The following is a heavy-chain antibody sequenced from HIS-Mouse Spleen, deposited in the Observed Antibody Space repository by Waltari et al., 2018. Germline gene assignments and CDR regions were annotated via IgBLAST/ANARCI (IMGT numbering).Heavy chain of an antibody. Sequence: QVTLRESGPALVKPTQTLTLTCTFSGFSLSTSGMCLSWIRQPPGKALEWPARIDWDDDKYYSTSLKTRLTISKDTSKNQVVLTMTNMDPVDTATYYCARIAEGYSSGWYAFDYWGQGTLVTVSS. V-gene: IGHV2-70*15. CDR2: IDWDDDK. D-gene: IGHD6-19*01. CDR1: GFSLSTSGMC. J-gene: IGHJ4*02. CDR3: ARIAEGYSSGWYAFDY.